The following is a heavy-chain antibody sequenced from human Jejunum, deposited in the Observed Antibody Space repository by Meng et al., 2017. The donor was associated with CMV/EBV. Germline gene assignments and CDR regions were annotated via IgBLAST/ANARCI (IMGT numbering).Heavy chain of an antibody. Sequence: ASGFNFNDHYIDWVRQAPGKGLEWVGRVRNKASSYTTEYATSVKGRFTVSRDDSKNSLYLQMNSLKTEDTAVYYCARPSGTYYLDYWGLGTLVTVSS. D-gene: IGHD1-26*01. CDR3: ARPSGTYYLDY. CDR2: VRNKASSYTT. CDR1: GFNFNDHY. J-gene: IGHJ4*02. V-gene: IGHV3-72*01.